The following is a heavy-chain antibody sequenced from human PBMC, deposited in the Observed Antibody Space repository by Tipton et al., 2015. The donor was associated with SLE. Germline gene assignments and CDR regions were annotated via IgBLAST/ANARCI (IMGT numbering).Heavy chain of an antibody. CDR1: GSSISSGYY. CDR2: LQHTGTT. J-gene: IGHJ5*02. CDR3: ARGYPFDP. V-gene: IGHV4-38-2*01. D-gene: IGHD6-13*01. Sequence: TLSLTCVVSGSSISSGYYWAWIRQPPGKGREWIGSLQHTGTTYYNPSLNSRVTMSVDTSKNQFSLRLSSVTAADTAVYYCARGYPFDPWGQGTLVTVSS.